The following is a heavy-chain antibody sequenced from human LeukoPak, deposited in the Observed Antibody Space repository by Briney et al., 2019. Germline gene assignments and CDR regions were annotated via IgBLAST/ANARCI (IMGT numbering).Heavy chain of an antibody. CDR2: ICYSGST. CDR1: GGSVSSGDYY. D-gene: IGHD3-22*01. CDR3: ATALGRSDTSGYHPTD. Sequence: PSETLSLTCTVSGGSVSSGDYYWSWIRQPPGKGLEWIGYICYSGSTHYNPSLKSRVTISLDTSKNQFSLKLSSVTAADTAVYYCATALGRSDTSGYHPTDWGQGTLVTVSS. J-gene: IGHJ4*02. V-gene: IGHV4-30-4*01.